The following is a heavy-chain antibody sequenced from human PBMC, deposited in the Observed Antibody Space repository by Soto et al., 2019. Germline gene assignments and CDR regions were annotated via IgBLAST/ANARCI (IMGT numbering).Heavy chain of an antibody. Sequence: GGSLTLSCAASKFTFGIHAMNWVRQTPGKGLEWVANIKQDGSEKYYVDSVKGRFTISRDNAKNSLYLQMNSLRAEDTAVYYCARNCYTRGYCSGGSCPNNWFDPWGQGTLVTVSS. V-gene: IGHV3-7*01. CDR3: ARNCYTRGYCSGGSCPNNWFDP. CDR2: IKQDGSEK. J-gene: IGHJ5*02. D-gene: IGHD2-15*01. CDR1: KFTFGIHA.